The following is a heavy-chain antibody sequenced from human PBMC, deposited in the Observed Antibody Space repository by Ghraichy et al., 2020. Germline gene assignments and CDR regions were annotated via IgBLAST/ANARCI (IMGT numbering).Heavy chain of an antibody. V-gene: IGHV3-11*01. CDR3: ARDRRDIAVAGPPPLSYYYYYGMDV. CDR1: GFTFSDYY. D-gene: IGHD6-19*01. CDR2: ISSSGSTI. J-gene: IGHJ6*02. Sequence: GGSLRLSCAASGFTFSDYYMSWIRQAPGKGLEWVSYISSSGSTIYYADSVKGRFTISRDNAKNSLYLQMNSLRAEDTAVYYCARDRRDIAVAGPPPLSYYYYYGMDVWGQGTTVTVSS.